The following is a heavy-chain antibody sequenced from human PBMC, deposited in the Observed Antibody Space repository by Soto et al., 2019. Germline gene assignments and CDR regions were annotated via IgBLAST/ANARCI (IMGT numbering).Heavy chain of an antibody. J-gene: IGHJ6*02. CDR1: GYTFTTYW. D-gene: IGHD2-15*01. Sequence: GESLKISCEGSGYTFTTYWVAWVRQMPGKGLEWVGSIYPGDSDSRYNPSVQGQATISADRSISTAYLQWNSLKASDTAMYFCARHKGYCSSTSCYGMDVWGQGTTVTVSS. CDR3: ARHKGYCSSTSCYGMDV. V-gene: IGHV5-51*01. CDR2: IYPGDSDS.